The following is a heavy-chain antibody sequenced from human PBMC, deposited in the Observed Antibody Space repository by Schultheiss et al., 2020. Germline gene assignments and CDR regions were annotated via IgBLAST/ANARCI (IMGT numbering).Heavy chain of an antibody. Sequence: SETLSLTCTVSGGSISDYYWTWIRQPPGKGLEWIGYIYYSGSTNYNPSLKSRVTISVDTSKNQFSLKLSSVTAADTAVYYCARVPMGLGGAFDIWGQGTMVTVSS. CDR1: GGSISDYY. D-gene: IGHD3/OR15-3a*01. CDR3: ARVPMGLGGAFDI. J-gene: IGHJ3*02. CDR2: IYYSGST. V-gene: IGHV4-59*01.